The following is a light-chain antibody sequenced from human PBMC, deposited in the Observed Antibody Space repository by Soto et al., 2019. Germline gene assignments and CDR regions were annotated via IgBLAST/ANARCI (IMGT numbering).Light chain of an antibody. J-gene: IGKJ2*01. V-gene: IGKV3-15*01. CDR2: GAS. CDR1: QSVSTR. Sequence: DIVMTQPPATLSVSPGERATLSCRAGQSVSTRVAWYQHKPGQAPRLLIYGASTWATGIPARFSGSGSGTEFTLTISSLQSEDFAVYYCQQYYNWPGTFGQGTKLEIK. CDR3: QQYYNWPGT.